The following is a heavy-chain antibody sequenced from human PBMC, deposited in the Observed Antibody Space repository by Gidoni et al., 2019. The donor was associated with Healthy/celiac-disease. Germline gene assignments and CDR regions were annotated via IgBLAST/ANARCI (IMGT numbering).Heavy chain of an antibody. J-gene: IGHJ4*02. CDR1: GFTFSSYA. CDR3: AKGPLTVVTHFDY. D-gene: IGHD2-21*02. CDR2: IRGSGGST. V-gene: IGHV3-23*01. Sequence: EVQLLESGGGLVQPGGSLRLSCAASGFTFSSYAMSWVRQAPGKGLEWVSAIRGSGGSTYYADYVKGRCTISRDKSKNTMYLQMNSLRAEDTAVDYCAKGPLTVVTHFDYWGQGTLVTVSS.